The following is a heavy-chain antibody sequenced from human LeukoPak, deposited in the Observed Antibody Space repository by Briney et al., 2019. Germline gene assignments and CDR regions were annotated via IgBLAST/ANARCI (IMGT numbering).Heavy chain of an antibody. CDR2: ISSSSSTI. CDR3: ARDALSYYYDSSGHSYYYYYYGMDV. Sequence: PGGSLRLSCAASGFTFSSYSMNWVRQAPGKGLEWVSYISSSSSTIYYADSVKGRFTISRDNAKNSLYLQMNSLRAEDTAVYYCARDALSYYYDSSGHSYYYYYYGMDVWGQGTTVTVSS. D-gene: IGHD3-22*01. CDR1: GFTFSSYS. J-gene: IGHJ6*02. V-gene: IGHV3-48*01.